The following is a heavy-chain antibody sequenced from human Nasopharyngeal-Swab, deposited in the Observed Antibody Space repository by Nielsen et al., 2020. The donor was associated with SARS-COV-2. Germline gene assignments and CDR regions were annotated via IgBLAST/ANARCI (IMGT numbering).Heavy chain of an antibody. Sequence: SVTVSCKSSVGTFRSYAIRWVRPAPGQGLAWMGGIIPFFCTANYAQKFQGRVTITAHESTSTAYMELSSLRSEDTAVYYCARGRYSGYDLGSGEFDYWGQGTLVTVSS. CDR1: VGTFRSYA. CDR3: ARGRYSGYDLGSGEFDY. J-gene: IGHJ4*02. V-gene: IGHV1-69*13. D-gene: IGHD5-12*01. CDR2: IIPFFCTA.